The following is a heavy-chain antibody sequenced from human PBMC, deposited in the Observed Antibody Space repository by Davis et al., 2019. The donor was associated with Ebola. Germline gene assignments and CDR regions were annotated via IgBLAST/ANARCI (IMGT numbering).Heavy chain of an antibody. V-gene: IGHV3-48*04. D-gene: IGHD4-23*01. CDR1: GFTFSSYS. J-gene: IGHJ4*02. CDR2: ISSSSSTI. CDR3: ARGGDYGGKGQNEDY. Sequence: GGSLRLSCAASGFTFSSYSMNWVRQAPGKGLEWVSYISSSSSTIYYADSVKGRFTISRDNAKNSLYLQMNSLRAEDTAVYYCARGGDYGGKGQNEDYWGQGTLVTVSS.